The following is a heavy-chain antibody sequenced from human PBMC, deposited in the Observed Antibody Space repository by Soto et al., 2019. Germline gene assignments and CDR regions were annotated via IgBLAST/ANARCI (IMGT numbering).Heavy chain of an antibody. Sequence: VQLLESGGGLVQPGGSLRLSCAASGFTFSSFAMTWVRQATGEGLEWVSALTASGGSTFYADSVKGRFTISRDNSKNTLYLQMNSLRAEDTAVYYCAEELIVAVADAFDIWGQGRMVTVSS. D-gene: IGHD5-12*01. V-gene: IGHV3-23*01. CDR1: GFTFSSFA. CDR2: LTASGGST. CDR3: AEELIVAVADAFDI. J-gene: IGHJ3*02.